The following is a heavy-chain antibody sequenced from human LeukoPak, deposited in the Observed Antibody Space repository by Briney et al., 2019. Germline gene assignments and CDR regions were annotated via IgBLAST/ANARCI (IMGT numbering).Heavy chain of an antibody. CDR2: IYYSGST. D-gene: IGHD3-16*01. V-gene: IGHV4-59*01. CDR1: GGSLSSYY. J-gene: IGHJ4*02. CDR3: ARVGGSHIDY. Sequence: SETLSLTCTVSGGSLSSYYWSWIRQPPGKGLEWIGYIYYSGSTNYNPSLKSRVTISVDTSKNQFSLKLSSVTAADTAVYYCARVGGSHIDYWGQGTLVTVSS.